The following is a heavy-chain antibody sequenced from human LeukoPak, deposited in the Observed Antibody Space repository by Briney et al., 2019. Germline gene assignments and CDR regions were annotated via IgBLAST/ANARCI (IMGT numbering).Heavy chain of an antibody. J-gene: IGHJ4*02. Sequence: SETLSLTCTVSGGSISSSSYYWGWIRQPPGKGLGWIGSIYYSGSTYYNPSLKSRVTISVDTSKNQFSLKLSSVTAADTAVYYCARDKGDGYIDYWGQGTLVTVSS. D-gene: IGHD5-24*01. V-gene: IGHV4-39*07. CDR1: GGSISSSSYY. CDR3: ARDKGDGYIDY. CDR2: IYYSGST.